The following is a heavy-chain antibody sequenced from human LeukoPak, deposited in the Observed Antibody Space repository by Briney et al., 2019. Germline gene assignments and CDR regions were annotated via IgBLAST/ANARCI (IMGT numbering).Heavy chain of an antibody. V-gene: IGHV3-11*04. J-gene: IGHJ4*02. Sequence: PGGSLRLSCAASGFTFSSYWMSWIRQAPGKGLEWVSYISSSGSTIYYADSVKGRFTISRDNAKNSLYLQMNSLRAEDTAVYYCAREVLPAAMGIDYWGQGTLVTVSP. CDR2: ISSSGSTI. CDR3: AREVLPAAMGIDY. CDR1: GFTFSSYW. D-gene: IGHD2-2*01.